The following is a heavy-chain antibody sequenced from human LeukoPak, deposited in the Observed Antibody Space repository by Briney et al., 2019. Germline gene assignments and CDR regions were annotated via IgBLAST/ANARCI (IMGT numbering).Heavy chain of an antibody. J-gene: IGHJ6*02. CDR3: ARDQNYYGSGSYPYGMDV. V-gene: IGHV1-2*02. CDR2: INPNSGGT. CDR1: GDTFTGDY. D-gene: IGHD3-10*01. Sequence: SSLKVSSKASGDTFTGDYMHSVRQTPGQGLEWMGWINPNSGGTNYAQKFQGRVTMTRDTSISTAYMELSRLRSDDTAVYYCARDQNYYGSGSYPYGMDVWGQGTTVTVSS.